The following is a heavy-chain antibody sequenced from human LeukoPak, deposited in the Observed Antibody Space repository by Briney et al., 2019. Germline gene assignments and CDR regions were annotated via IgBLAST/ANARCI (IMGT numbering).Heavy chain of an antibody. J-gene: IGHJ2*01. V-gene: IGHV4-4*09. D-gene: IGHD1-1*01. CDR2: MFDRGSP. Sequence: TSETLSLTCSVSGGSINDSWGWVRQPPGKGLECIGYMFDRGSPNHHPSLQNRVTTSVDTSKNEFSVRLTSVTAADTAVYYCARRIQLWSYWHFDLWGRGTLVTVSS. CDR1: GGSINDS. CDR3: ARRIQLWSYWHFDL.